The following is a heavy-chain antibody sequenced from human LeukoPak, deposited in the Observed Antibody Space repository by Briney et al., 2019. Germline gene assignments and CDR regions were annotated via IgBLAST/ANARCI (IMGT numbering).Heavy chain of an antibody. D-gene: IGHD5-18*01. CDR1: GFTFSSYE. Sequence: SGGSLRLSCAASGFTFSSYEMNWVRQAPGKGLEWVSSISSTGRYIYYADSVKGRFTISRDNAKNSLYLQMSSLRAEDTALYYCATTLYSYGNWFDPWGQGTLVTVSS. V-gene: IGHV3-21*01. CDR2: ISSTGRYI. CDR3: ATTLYSYGNWFDP. J-gene: IGHJ5*02.